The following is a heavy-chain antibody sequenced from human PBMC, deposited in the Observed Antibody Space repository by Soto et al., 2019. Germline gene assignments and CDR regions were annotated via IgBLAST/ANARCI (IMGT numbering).Heavy chain of an antibody. Sequence: QVQLVQSGAEVKKTGSSVKVSCTASGGTFSSYTISWVRQATGQGLEWMGRIIPILGIANYAQKFQGRVTITADKSTSTAYMELSSLRSEETAVYYCARSCGGDYYGSGSCDYYYGMDVWGQGTTVTVSS. D-gene: IGHD3-10*01. CDR1: GGTFSSYT. CDR2: IIPILGIA. CDR3: ARSCGGDYYGSGSCDYYYGMDV. V-gene: IGHV1-69*02. J-gene: IGHJ6*02.